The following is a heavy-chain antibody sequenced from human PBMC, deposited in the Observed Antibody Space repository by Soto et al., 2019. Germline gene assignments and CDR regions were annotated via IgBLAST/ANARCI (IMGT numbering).Heavy chain of an antibody. CDR2: ISGNSDNI. D-gene: IGHD1-26*01. CDR1: GYTFSSYG. V-gene: IGHV1-18*01. Sequence: ASVKVSCKASGYTFSSYGICWVRQAPGQGLEWLGWISGNSDNIKYDQKFQGRVTMTADASTSTANMDMNSLKSDDTAVYFCARPRVLGPTGYYYGLDVWGQGTTVTVSS. J-gene: IGHJ6*02. CDR3: ARPRVLGPTGYYYGLDV.